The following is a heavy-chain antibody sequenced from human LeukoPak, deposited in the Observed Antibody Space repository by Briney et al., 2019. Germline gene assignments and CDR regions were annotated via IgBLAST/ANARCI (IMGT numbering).Heavy chain of an antibody. D-gene: IGHD1-26*01. CDR1: GFTFSTYS. V-gene: IGHV3-48*04. CDR2: ISSSSSII. J-gene: IGHJ4*02. CDR3: ARDVWGGGYLPDY. Sequence: GGSLRLSCGASGFTFSTYSMNWVRQAPGKGPEWVAYISSSSSIIYYGASVKGRFTISRDNAKNSLYLQMNSLRVDDTAVYYCARDVWGGGYLPDYWGQGTLVTVSS.